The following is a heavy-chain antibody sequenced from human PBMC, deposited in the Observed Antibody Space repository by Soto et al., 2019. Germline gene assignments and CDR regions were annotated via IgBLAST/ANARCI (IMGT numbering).Heavy chain of an antibody. CDR3: ARAGDYKKLDY. CDR1: GGSISSGGYY. D-gene: IGHD4-17*01. V-gene: IGHV4-31*03. Sequence: SETLSLTCTVSGGSISSGGYYWMWIRQHPGKGLEWIGYIYYSGSTYYNPSLKSRVTISVDTSKNQFSLKLSSVTAADTAVYYCARAGDYKKLDYWGQGTLVTVSS. CDR2: IYYSGST. J-gene: IGHJ4*02.